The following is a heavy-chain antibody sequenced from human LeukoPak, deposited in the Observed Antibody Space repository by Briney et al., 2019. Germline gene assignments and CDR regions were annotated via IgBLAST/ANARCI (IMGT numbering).Heavy chain of an antibody. CDR1: GFTFSSYG. CDR2: ITGSSGYT. D-gene: IGHD3-22*01. V-gene: IGHV3-23*01. Sequence: GGSLRLSCAASGFTFSSYGMSWVRQAPGKGLEWVSSITGSSGYTYYADSVRGRFAISRDNSKNMVFLQMNSLRAEDTAVYYCAKTYYFDSSGYWSAYYFDKWGQGTHVTVSS. J-gene: IGHJ4*02. CDR3: AKTYYFDSSGYWSAYYFDK.